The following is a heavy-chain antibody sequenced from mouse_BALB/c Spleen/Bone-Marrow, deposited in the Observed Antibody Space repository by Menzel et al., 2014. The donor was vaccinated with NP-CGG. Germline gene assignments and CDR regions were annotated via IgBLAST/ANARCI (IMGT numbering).Heavy chain of an antibody. CDR1: GYTFTSYW. CDR3: ARWEYSTRDY. Sequence: VQLQLSGAELEKPGASVQMSCKASGYTFTSYWMHWVKQRPGQGLEWIGVIAPSDSHTSYNQKFKGQSTLTVFTASNTADVQLSYLTSEDSAVYYCARWEYSTRDYWGQRAAVSVAP. CDR2: IAPSDSHT. V-gene: IGHV1-59*01. J-gene: IGHJ4*01. D-gene: IGHD4-1*01.